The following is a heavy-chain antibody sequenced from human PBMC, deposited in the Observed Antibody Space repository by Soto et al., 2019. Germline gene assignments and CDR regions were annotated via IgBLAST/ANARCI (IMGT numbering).Heavy chain of an antibody. CDR2: ISYDGSNK. Sequence: SLRLSCAASGFTFSSYGMHWVRQAPGKGLEWVAVISYDGSNKYYADSVKGRFTISRDNSKNTLYLQMNSLRAEDTAVYYCAKDGGPYYDGWFEPWGQGTLVTVSS. CDR3: AKDGGPYYDGWFEP. D-gene: IGHD3-22*01. V-gene: IGHV3-30*18. J-gene: IGHJ5*02. CDR1: GFTFSSYG.